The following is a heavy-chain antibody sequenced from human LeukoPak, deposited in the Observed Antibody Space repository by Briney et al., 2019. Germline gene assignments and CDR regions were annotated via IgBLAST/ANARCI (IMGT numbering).Heavy chain of an antibody. CDR2: IYHSGST. V-gene: IGHV4-38-2*02. CDR1: GYSISSGYY. D-gene: IGHD5-18*01. Sequence: SETLSLTCTVSGYSISSGYYWGWIRQPPGKGLEWIGSIYHSGSTYYNPSLKSRVTISVDTTKNQFSLKLSSVTAADTAVYYCARDPWGDTAMVGEAFDIWGPGTMVTVSS. J-gene: IGHJ3*02. CDR3: ARDPWGDTAMVGEAFDI.